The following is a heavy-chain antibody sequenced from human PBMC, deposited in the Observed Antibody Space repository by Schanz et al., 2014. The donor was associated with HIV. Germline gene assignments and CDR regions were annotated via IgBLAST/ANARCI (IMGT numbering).Heavy chain of an antibody. D-gene: IGHD1-26*01. J-gene: IGHJ2*01. V-gene: IGHV1-8*01. CDR3: VRAASFHFDKEGYYRNWYFDF. CDR1: GGTLSSNT. Sequence: QVQLVQSGAEVKKSGSSVKVSCKASGGTLSSNTINWVRQAPGQGLEWMGWVNPESGNTGMADTFLGRLSLTRFTSTGTAYMELDSLRAEDTAIYYCVRAASFHFDKEGYYRNWYFDFWGRGTLVAVSS. CDR2: VNPESGNT.